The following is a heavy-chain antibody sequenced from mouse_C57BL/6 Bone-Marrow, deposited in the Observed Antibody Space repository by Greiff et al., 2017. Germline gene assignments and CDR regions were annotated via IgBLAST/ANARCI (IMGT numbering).Heavy chain of an antibody. CDR3: ARNLGLLLWYFDV. J-gene: IGHJ1*03. CDR2: IWTGGGT. D-gene: IGHD2-3*01. CDR1: GFSLTSYA. Sequence: VQGVESGPGLVAPSQSLSITCTVSGFSLTSYAISWVRQPPGKGLEWLGVIWTGGGTNYNSALKSRLSISKDNSKSQVFLKMNSLQTDDTARYDCARNLGLLLWYFDVWGTGTTVTVSS. V-gene: IGHV2-9-1*01.